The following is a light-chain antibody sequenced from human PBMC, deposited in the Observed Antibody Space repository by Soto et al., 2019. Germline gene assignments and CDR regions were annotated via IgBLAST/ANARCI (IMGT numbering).Light chain of an antibody. V-gene: IGLV3-21*04. CDR1: NIGSKS. Sequence: SYELTQPPSVSVAPGKTASVTCGGNNIGSKSVHWYQQKPGQAPVLVIYYVSARPSGIPERFSGSHSGDTATLTISRVEAGDEADYYCQVWDSSSDHVVFGGGTQLTVL. J-gene: IGLJ2*01. CDR2: YVS. CDR3: QVWDSSSDHVV.